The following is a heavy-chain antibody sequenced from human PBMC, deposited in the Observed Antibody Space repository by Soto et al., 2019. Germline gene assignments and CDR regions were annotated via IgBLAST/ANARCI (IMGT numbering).Heavy chain of an antibody. J-gene: IGHJ3*02. CDR3: ARGGFTALATDAFDI. V-gene: IGHV1-2*02. D-gene: IGHD5-18*01. CDR2: INPNSGGT. Sequence: WASVKVSCKASGYSFTGYYMNWARQAPGQGLEWMGWINPNSGGTNYAQKFQGRVTLTRDTSISTAYMELSSLRSVDTAVYFCARGGFTALATDAFDIWGQGTMVTLSS. CDR1: GYSFTGYY.